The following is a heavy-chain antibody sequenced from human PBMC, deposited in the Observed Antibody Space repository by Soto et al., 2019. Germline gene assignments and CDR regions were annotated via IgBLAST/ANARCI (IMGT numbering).Heavy chain of an antibody. Sequence: PSETLSLTCTVSGASISRYYWSWIRQSPGKGLEWIGYLYNTGSTIYNPSLKSRVTISVDTSKNQFSLKLSSVTAADTAVYYCALRLGDPGRLYFDYWGQGTLVTVSS. CDR2: LYNTGST. D-gene: IGHD3-16*01. CDR3: ALRLGDPGRLYFDY. J-gene: IGHJ4*02. CDR1: GASISRYY. V-gene: IGHV4-59*12.